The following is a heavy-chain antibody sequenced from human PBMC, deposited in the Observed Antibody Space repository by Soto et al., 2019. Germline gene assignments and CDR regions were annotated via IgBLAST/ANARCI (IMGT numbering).Heavy chain of an antibody. V-gene: IGHV1-8*01. CDR1: GYTFTSYD. CDR3: ARGRAGGPCSGGSCYKFDP. D-gene: IGHD2-15*01. CDR2: MNPNSGNT. J-gene: IGHJ5*02. Sequence: GASVKVSCKASGYTFTSYDINWVRQATGQGLEWMGWMNPNSGNTGYAQKFQGRVTMTRNTSISTAYMELSSLRSEDTAVYYCARGRAGGPCSGGSCYKFDPWAQGTLVTVSS.